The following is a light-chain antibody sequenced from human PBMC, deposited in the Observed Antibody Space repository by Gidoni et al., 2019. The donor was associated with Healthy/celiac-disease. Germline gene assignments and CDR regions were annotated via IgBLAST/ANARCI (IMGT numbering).Light chain of an antibody. J-gene: IGKJ3*01. CDR2: AAS. V-gene: IGKV1-12*01. Sequence: DIQMTQSPSSVSASVGDRVTITCRASQGISSWLAWYQKKPGKAPKLLIYAASSLQSGVPSRFSGSGSGTDFTLTISSLQPEDFATYYCQQANSFPRTFGPGTKVDIK. CDR3: QQANSFPRT. CDR1: QGISSW.